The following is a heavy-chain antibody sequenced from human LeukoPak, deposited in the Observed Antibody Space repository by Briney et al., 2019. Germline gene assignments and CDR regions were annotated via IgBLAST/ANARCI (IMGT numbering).Heavy chain of an antibody. CDR2: IRNDETEI. V-gene: IGHV3-30*02. CDR1: GFPFNVFN. CDR3: AKDGGRYRFDF. Sequence: GGSPRLSCTAPGFPFNVFNIHWIRQAPGRGLEWVSFIRNDETEIHYADFAKGRFTISRDKSKNSLYLQMDSLRPDDTALYYCAKDGGRYRFDFWGQGTMVTVSS. J-gene: IGHJ4*02. D-gene: IGHD3-16*02.